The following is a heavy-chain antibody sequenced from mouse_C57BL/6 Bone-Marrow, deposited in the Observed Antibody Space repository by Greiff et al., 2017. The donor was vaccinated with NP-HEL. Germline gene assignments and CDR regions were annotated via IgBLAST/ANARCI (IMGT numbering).Heavy chain of an antibody. CDR3: AISNYVDYAMDY. CDR1: GYTFTSYW. J-gene: IGHJ4*01. Sequence: VQLQQPGAELVKPGASVKLSCKASGYTFTSYWMHWVKQRPGQGLEWIGMIHPNSGSTNYNEKFKSKATLTVDKSSSTAYMQLSSLTSEDSAVYYCAISNYVDYAMDYWGQGTSVTVSS. V-gene: IGHV1-64*01. D-gene: IGHD2-5*01. CDR2: IHPNSGST.